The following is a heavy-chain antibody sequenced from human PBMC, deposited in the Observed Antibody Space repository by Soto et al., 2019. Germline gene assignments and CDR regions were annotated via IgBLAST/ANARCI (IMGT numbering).Heavy chain of an antibody. V-gene: IGHV3-74*01. CDR1: GFTFSSYW. D-gene: IGHD3-9*01. CDR2: INSDGSST. J-gene: IGHJ6*02. Sequence: GGSLRLSCAASGFTFSSYWMHWVRQAPGKGLVWVSRINSDGSSTSYADSVKGRFTISRDNAKNTLYLQMNSLRAEDTAVYYCARAENYDILTGYFYYGMAVWGQGTTVTVSS. CDR3: ARAENYDILTGYFYYGMAV.